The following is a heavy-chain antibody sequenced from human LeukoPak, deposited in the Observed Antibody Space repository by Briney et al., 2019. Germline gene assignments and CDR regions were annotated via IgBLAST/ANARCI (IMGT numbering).Heavy chain of an antibody. CDR2: ISGSGGST. CDR1: GFTFSSYG. CDR3: AKDPIYSSGYVWFDP. V-gene: IGHV3-23*01. D-gene: IGHD3-22*01. Sequence: PGGSLRLSCAASGFTFSSYGMSWVRQAPGKGLEWVSAISGSGGSTYYADSVKGRFTISRDNSENTLYLQMNSLRAEGTAVYYCAKDPIYSSGYVWFDPWGQGTLVTVSS. J-gene: IGHJ5*02.